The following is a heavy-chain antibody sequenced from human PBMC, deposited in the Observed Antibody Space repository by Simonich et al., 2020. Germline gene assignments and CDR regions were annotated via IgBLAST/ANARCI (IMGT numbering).Heavy chain of an antibody. CDR3: AHLIRTLTYYFDY. J-gene: IGHJ4*02. V-gene: IGHV2-26*01. D-gene: IGHD2-2*01. Sequence: QITLKESGPTLVKPTQTLTLTCTVSGFSLSNARMGVSWIRQPPGKALEWLAHIFSNDEKSYSPSLKSRLTITKDTSKNQVVLTMTNMDPVDTATYYCAHLIRTLTYYFDYWGQGTLVTVSS. CDR2: IFSNDEK. CDR1: GFSLSNARMG.